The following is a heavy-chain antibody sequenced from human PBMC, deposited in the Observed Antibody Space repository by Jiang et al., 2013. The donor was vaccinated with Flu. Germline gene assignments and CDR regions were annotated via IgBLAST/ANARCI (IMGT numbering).Heavy chain of an antibody. V-gene: IGHV5-51*03. CDR3: ARPGGYGYYDYSGYPF. D-gene: IGHD3-22*01. CDR2: IYPGDSET. J-gene: IGHJ4*02. Sequence: GAEVKKPGESLKISCKGSGYSFTSYWIGWVRQMPGKGLEWMGIIYPGDSETRYSPSFQGQVTVSADKSISTAYLQWSSLRASDTAIYYCARPGGYGYYDYSGYPFWGQGTLVTVSS. CDR1: GYSFTSYW.